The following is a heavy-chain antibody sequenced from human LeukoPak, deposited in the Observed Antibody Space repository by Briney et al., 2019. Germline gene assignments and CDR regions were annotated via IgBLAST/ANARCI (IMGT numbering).Heavy chain of an antibody. Sequence: SETLSLTCTVSGGSISSYYWSWIRQPPGKGLEWIGYIYTSGSTNYNPSLKSRVTISVDTSKNQFSLKLSSVTAADTAVYYCARRVASYFDYWGQGTLVTASS. CDR3: ARRVASYFDY. CDR1: GGSISSYY. CDR2: IYTSGST. V-gene: IGHV4-4*09. J-gene: IGHJ4*02. D-gene: IGHD2-15*01.